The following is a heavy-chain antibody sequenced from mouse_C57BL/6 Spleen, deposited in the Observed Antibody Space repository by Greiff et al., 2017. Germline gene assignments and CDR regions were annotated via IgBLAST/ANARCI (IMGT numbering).Heavy chain of an antibody. V-gene: IGHV1-81*01. CDR1: GYTFTSYG. J-gene: IGHJ2*01. Sequence: VMLVESGAELARPGASVKLSCKASGYTFTSYGISWVKQRTGQGLEWIGEIYPRSGNTYYNEKFKGKATLTADKSSSTAYMELRSLTSEDSAVYFCARRITTVVASGDFDYWGQGTTLTVSS. CDR3: ARRITTVVASGDFDY. D-gene: IGHD1-1*01. CDR2: IYPRSGNT.